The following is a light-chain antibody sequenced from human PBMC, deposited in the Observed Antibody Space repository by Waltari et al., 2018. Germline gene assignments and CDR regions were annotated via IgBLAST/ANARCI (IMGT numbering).Light chain of an antibody. CDR3: QQYSNFPYT. CDR2: RSS. Sequence: DIQITQSPSTLPASVGDRVTFTCRASHSITDWLAWYQQKPGRAPKLLIYRSSTLDTGVPSRFSGSGSGTEFSLTVSSVQPDDFATYYCQQYSNFPYTFGQGTKLEIK. J-gene: IGKJ2*01. V-gene: IGKV1-5*03. CDR1: HSITDW.